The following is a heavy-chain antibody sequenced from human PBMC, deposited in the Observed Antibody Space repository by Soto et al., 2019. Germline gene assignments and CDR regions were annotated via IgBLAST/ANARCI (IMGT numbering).Heavy chain of an antibody. CDR3: GVKLREYYFDY. Sequence: VKVSCKVSGYSFVGYYLHWLRQAPGQGLEWVGWINPTTGGTNYPQKFQGRVTMTRDTSIRKAYMDLSSLNSDDKGVCYRGVKLREYYFDYWGQGTLVTVSS. V-gene: IGHV1-2*02. CDR2: INPTTGGT. J-gene: IGHJ4*02. CDR1: GYSFVGYY. D-gene: IGHD2-21*01.